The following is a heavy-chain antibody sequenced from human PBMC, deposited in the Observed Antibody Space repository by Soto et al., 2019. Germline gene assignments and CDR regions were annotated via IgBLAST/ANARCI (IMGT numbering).Heavy chain of an antibody. CDR1: GGSVSSGSYY. J-gene: IGHJ6*02. Sequence: SETLSLTCTVSGGSVSSGSYYWSWIRQPPGKGLEWIGYIYYSGITNYNPSLKSRVTISVDTSKNQFSLKLSSVTAADTAVYYCAVPAASVAGASGSYYYYGMDVWGQGTTVTVSS. D-gene: IGHD6-19*01. CDR3: AVPAASVAGASGSYYYYGMDV. CDR2: IYYSGIT. V-gene: IGHV4-61*01.